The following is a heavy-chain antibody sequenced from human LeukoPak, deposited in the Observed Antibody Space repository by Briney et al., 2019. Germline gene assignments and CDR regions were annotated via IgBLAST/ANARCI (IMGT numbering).Heavy chain of an antibody. J-gene: IGHJ4*02. CDR2: INPSDSDT. V-gene: IGHV5-51*01. CDR1: GYSFTTYW. D-gene: IGHD3-10*01. CDR3: ARQTRDGSGSRGYSFDF. Sequence: GESLKISCKGSGYSFTTYWIGWVRQMPGKVLEYMGIINPSDSDTRYSPSFEGQVTISVDKSISTAYLQWSSLKASDTAMYYCARQTRDGSGSRGYSFDFWGQGTLVTVSS.